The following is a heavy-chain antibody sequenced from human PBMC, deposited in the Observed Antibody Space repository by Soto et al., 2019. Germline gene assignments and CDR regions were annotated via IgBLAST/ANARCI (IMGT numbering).Heavy chain of an antibody. CDR3: AKRPGMAVAGSRLDS. Sequence: EVQLLESGGGLVQPGGSLRLSCAGSGFTFSAYGMTWVRQAPGKGLEWVSGLSSSGGVTYYADSVKGRFTISRDNSKNMLFLQMESLRVEDTALYYCAKRPGMAVAGSRLDSWGQGIMVTVSS. J-gene: IGHJ4*02. D-gene: IGHD6-19*01. CDR2: LSSSGGVT. CDR1: GFTFSAYG. V-gene: IGHV3-23*01.